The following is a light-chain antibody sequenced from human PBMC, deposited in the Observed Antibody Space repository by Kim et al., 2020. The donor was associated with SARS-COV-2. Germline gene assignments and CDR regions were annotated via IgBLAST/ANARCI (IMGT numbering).Light chain of an antibody. V-gene: IGLV3-1*01. CDR2: QDS. Sequence: SYELTQPPSVSVSPGQTASITCSGDKLGDKYACWYQQKPGQSPVRVIYQDSKRPSGIPERFSGSNSGNTATLTISGTQAMDEADYYCQAWDSSTVGFGGG. J-gene: IGLJ2*01. CDR3: QAWDSSTVG. CDR1: KLGDKY.